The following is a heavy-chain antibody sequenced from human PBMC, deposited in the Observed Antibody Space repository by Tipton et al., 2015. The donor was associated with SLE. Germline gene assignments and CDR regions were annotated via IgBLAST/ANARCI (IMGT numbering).Heavy chain of an antibody. J-gene: IGHJ4*02. D-gene: IGHD6-19*01. CDR3: AGGDAGYSSGWYPGDFDY. Sequence: SLRLSCAASGFTFSSYAMHWVRQAPGKGLEWVAVISYDGSEKFYVDSVKGRFTISRDNAKNSLYLQMSSLRAEDTAVYYCAGGDAGYSSGWYPGDFDYWGQGTLVTVSS. V-gene: IGHV3-30*04. CDR1: GFTFSSYA. CDR2: ISYDGSEK.